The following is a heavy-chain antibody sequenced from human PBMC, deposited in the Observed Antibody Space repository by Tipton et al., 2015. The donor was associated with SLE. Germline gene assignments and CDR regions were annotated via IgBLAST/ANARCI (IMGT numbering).Heavy chain of an antibody. CDR2: LYSGGSP. V-gene: IGHV4-61*03. CDR3: ARGGHYAWFGP. Sequence: LRLSCTVSGGSISGSNYYWSWIRQPPGKGLEWIGDLYSGGSPNYNPSLKSRVTMSVDTSKNHFSLKVNSVTAADTAVYYCARGGHYAWFGPWGQGFLVTVSS. D-gene: IGHD3-3*01. CDR1: GGSISGSNYY. J-gene: IGHJ5*02.